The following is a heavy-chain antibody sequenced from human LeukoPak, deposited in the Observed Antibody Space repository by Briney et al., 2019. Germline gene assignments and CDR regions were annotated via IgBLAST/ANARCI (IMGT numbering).Heavy chain of an antibody. D-gene: IGHD3-10*01. J-gene: IGHJ4*02. CDR1: GVTISSGDYY. Sequence: SETLSLTCTVSGVTISSGDYYWSWIRQPPGKGLEWIGYIYYSGSTYYNPSLKSRVTISVDTSKNQFSLKLSSVTAADTAVYYCARASLLWFGELLPLDYWGQGTLVTVSS. V-gene: IGHV4-30-4*01. CDR2: IYYSGST. CDR3: ARASLLWFGELLPLDY.